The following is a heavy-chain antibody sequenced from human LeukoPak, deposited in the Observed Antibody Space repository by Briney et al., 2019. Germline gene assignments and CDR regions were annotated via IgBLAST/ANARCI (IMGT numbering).Heavy chain of an antibody. D-gene: IGHD2-15*01. CDR2: ISASGGST. CDR3: ARAADRGGSPFDY. V-gene: IGHV3-23*01. Sequence: GGSLRLSCAASGFTFSRNVMTWVRQAPGKGLEWVSGISASGGSTYHADSVKGRFTISRDNSKNTLYLQMNSLRAEDTAVYYCARAADRGGSPFDYWGQGTLVTVSS. CDR1: GFTFSRNV. J-gene: IGHJ4*02.